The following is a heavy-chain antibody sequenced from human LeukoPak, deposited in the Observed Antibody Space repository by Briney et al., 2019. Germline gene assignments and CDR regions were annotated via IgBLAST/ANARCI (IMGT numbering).Heavy chain of an antibody. V-gene: IGHV3-23*01. CDR1: GFTFSSYD. D-gene: IGHD1-26*01. Sequence: PGGSLRLFCAASGFTFSSYDMSWVRQAPGKGLEWVSGISTSGGSTYYADSVKGRFTISRDNFKNTLYLQMNSLRAEDTAVYSCAKGWSSGSHPIDNWGRRPLVTVSS. CDR3: AKGWSSGSHPIDN. CDR2: ISTSGGST. J-gene: IGHJ4*02.